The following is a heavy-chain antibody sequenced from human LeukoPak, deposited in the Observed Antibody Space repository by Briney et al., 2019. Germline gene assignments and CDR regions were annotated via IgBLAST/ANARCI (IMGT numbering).Heavy chain of an antibody. CDR3: ASWGYGDYVDY. CDR1: GGSFSGYY. J-gene: IGHJ4*02. V-gene: IGHV4-34*01. CDR2: IYYSGST. D-gene: IGHD4-17*01. Sequence: PSETLSLTCAVYGGSFSGYYWSWIRQPPGKGLEWIGSIYYSGSTYYNPSLKSRVTISVDTSKNQFSLKLSSVTAADTAVYYCASWGYGDYVDYWGQGTLVTVSS.